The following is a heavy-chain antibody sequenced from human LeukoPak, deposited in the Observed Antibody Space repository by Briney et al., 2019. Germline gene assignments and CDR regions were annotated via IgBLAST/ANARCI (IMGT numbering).Heavy chain of an antibody. D-gene: IGHD1-26*01. CDR1: GFTFTSSA. Sequence: SVKVSCKASGFTFTSSAVQWVRQARGQRLEWIGWIVVGSGNTNYAQKFQERVTITRDMSTSTAYMELSSLRSEDTAVYYCAADGVGATTDFDYWGQGTLVTVPS. V-gene: IGHV1-58*01. J-gene: IGHJ4*02. CDR3: AADGVGATTDFDY. CDR2: IVVGSGNT.